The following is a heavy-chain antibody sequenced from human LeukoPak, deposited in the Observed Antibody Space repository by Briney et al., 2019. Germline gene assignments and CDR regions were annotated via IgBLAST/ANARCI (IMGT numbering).Heavy chain of an antibody. CDR1: GYTFTGYY. CDR3: ARVRLGELSLTYYYYMDV. V-gene: IGHV1-2*02. J-gene: IGHJ6*03. CDR2: INPNSGGT. Sequence: ASVKVSCKASGYTFTGYYMHWVRQAPGQGLEWMGWINPNSGGTNYAQKFQGRVTMTRDTSISTAYMELSRLRSDDTAVYYCARVRLGELSLTYYYYMDVWGKGTTVTVSS. D-gene: IGHD3-16*02.